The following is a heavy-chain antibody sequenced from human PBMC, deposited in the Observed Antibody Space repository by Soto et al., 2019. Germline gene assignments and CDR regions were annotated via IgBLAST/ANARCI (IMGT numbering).Heavy chain of an antibody. J-gene: IGHJ6*02. CDR3: ARESIVVVPAAMTEDYYYYGMDV. V-gene: IGHV1-69*13. CDR2: IIPIFGTA. CDR1: GGTFSSYA. Sequence: GASVKVSCKASGGTFSSYAISWVRQAPGQGLEWMGGIIPIFGTANYAQKFQGRVTITADESTSTAYMELSSLRSEDTAVYYCARESIVVVPAAMTEDYYYYGMDVWGQGTTVTVSS. D-gene: IGHD2-2*01.